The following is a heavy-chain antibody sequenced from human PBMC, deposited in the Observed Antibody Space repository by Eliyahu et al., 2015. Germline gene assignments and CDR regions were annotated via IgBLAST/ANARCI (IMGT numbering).Heavy chain of an antibody. CDR1: EGXFXXXV. V-gene: IGHV1-69*05. J-gene: IGHJ6*02. CDR3: VRERIEVVSADVMYRSYGMDL. D-gene: IGHD2-2*01. CDR2: INPLFGTT. Sequence: QVQLVQSGAEVEKPGSSVKVSCXASEGXFXXXVXXWVRQAPRLGLEWVGAINPLFGTTSYAQKFQGRITILTDEATSRVSLELDSLRSEDTAMYYCVRERIEVVSADVMYRSYGMDLWGQGTTVTVS.